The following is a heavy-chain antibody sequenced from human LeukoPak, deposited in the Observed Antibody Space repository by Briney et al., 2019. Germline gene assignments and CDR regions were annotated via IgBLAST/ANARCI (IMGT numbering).Heavy chain of an antibody. V-gene: IGHV1-2*02. CDR3: ARDHSYYDSGSYSNVDY. J-gene: IGHJ4*02. D-gene: IGHD3-10*01. CDR1: GYTFTAYY. CDR2: INPNSGGT. Sequence: ASVKVSCKASGYTFTAYYIHWVRQAPGQGLEWMGWINPNSGGTNYAQKFQGRVTKTRDTSSSTAYMELSRLRSDDTAVYYCARDHSYYDSGSYSNVDYWGQGTLVTVSS.